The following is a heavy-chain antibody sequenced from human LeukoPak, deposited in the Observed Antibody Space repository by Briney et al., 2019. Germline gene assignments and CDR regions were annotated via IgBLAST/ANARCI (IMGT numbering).Heavy chain of an antibody. CDR3: VRYVVYGSGIYYFDY. CDR2: IYQSGST. V-gene: IGHV4-59*08. D-gene: IGHD3-10*01. J-gene: IGHJ4*02. CDR1: SGSIRSNY. Sequence: SETLSLTCTVSSGSIRSNYWSWVRQPPGKGLEWTAYIYQSGSTNYNPSLKSRVTISVDTSKNQLSLSLSSVTAADTAVFYCVRYVVYGSGIYYFDYWGQGTLVTVSS.